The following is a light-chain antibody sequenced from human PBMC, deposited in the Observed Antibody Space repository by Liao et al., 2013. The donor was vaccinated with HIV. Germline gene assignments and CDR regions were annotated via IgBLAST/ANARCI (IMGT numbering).Light chain of an antibody. CDR3: QAWDSSTYYV. J-gene: IGLJ1*01. CDR2: QDN. V-gene: IGLV3-1*01. CDR1: KLGDKY. Sequence: SYELTQPPSVSVSPGQTASITCSGDKLGDKYACWYHQKPGQSPVLVIYQDNKRPSGIPERFSGSNSGNTATLTISGTQTMDEADYFCQAWDSSTYYVFGPGTQGHRP.